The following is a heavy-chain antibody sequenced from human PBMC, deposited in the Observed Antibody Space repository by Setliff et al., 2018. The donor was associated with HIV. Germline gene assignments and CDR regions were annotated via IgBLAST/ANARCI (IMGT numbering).Heavy chain of an antibody. J-gene: IGHJ4*01. Sequence: SQTLSLTCIVSNYSITSNYYWAWVRQPPGQGLEWIGSINHGGKTYYSPSLKSRVAISVDTSKNQFSLHFQSVTAADTALYFCARLGDFSYSSRYLYAFDFWGHGALVTVSS. V-gene: IGHV4-38-2*02. CDR3: ARLGDFSYSSRYLYAFDF. D-gene: IGHD2-8*01. CDR1: NYSITSNYY. CDR2: INHGGKT.